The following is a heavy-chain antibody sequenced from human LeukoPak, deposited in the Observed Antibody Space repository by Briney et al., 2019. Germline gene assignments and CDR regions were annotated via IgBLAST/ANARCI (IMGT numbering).Heavy chain of an antibody. CDR3: ARDIFAGTMVRGVLDAFDI. Sequence: GASVKVSCKASGYTFTSYAFSWVRQAPGQGLEWMGWISAYNGNTNYAQKLQGRVTMTTDTSTSTAYMELRSLRSDDTAVYYCARDIFAGTMVRGVLDAFDIWGQGTMVTVSS. CDR2: ISAYNGNT. V-gene: IGHV1-18*01. CDR1: GYTFTSYA. D-gene: IGHD3-10*01. J-gene: IGHJ3*02.